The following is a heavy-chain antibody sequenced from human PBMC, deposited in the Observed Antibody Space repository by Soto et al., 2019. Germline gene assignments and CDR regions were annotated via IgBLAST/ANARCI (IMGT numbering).Heavy chain of an antibody. J-gene: IGHJ5*02. Sequence: SVKVSCKASGGTFGSYAISWVRQAPGQGLEWMGGIIPIFGTANYAQKFQGRVTITADKSTSTAYMELSSLRSEDTAVYYCARVGLGYCSGGSCFEGWFDPWGHGTLVTVSS. V-gene: IGHV1-69*06. CDR2: IIPIFGTA. D-gene: IGHD2-15*01. CDR3: ARVGLGYCSGGSCFEGWFDP. CDR1: GGTFGSYA.